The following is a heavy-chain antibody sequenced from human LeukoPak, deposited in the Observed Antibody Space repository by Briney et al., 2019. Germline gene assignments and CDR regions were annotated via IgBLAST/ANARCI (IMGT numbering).Heavy chain of an antibody. Sequence: PGGSLRLSCAASGFTFSSYAMHWVSQAPGKGLEWVAVISYDGSNKYYADSVKGRFTISRDNSKNTLYLQMNSLRAEDTAVYYCARTSSGYYIGYWGQGTLVTVSS. CDR1: GFTFSSYA. J-gene: IGHJ4*02. V-gene: IGHV3-30-3*01. D-gene: IGHD3-3*01. CDR3: ARTSSGYYIGY. CDR2: ISYDGSNK.